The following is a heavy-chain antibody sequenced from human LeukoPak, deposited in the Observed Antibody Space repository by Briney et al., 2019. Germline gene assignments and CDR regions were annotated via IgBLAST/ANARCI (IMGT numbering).Heavy chain of an antibody. CDR1: GGSISSYY. J-gene: IGHJ6*03. CDR3: ARDSSGYSGYDYYYMDV. V-gene: IGHV4-59*01. D-gene: IGHD1-26*01. Sequence: SETLSLTCTVSGGSISSYYWSWIRQPPGKGLEWIGYIYYSGSTNYNPSLKSRVTISVDTSKNQFSLKLSSETAAGTAVYYCARDSSGYSGYDYYYMDVWGKGTTVTISS. CDR2: IYYSGST.